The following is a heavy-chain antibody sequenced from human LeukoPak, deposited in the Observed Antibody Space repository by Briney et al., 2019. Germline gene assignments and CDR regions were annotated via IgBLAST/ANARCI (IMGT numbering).Heavy chain of an antibody. Sequence: PGGSLRLSCAASGFTFSSFSMNWVRQAPGKGLEWVSDISGRSSSINYADSVRGRFTISRDNSKNTLYLQMNSLRAEDTAVYYCAKDLHPLIYDSSGYYISWGQGTLVTVSS. J-gene: IGHJ4*02. D-gene: IGHD3-22*01. CDR2: ISGRSSSI. V-gene: IGHV3-48*01. CDR3: AKDLHPLIYDSSGYYIS. CDR1: GFTFSSFS.